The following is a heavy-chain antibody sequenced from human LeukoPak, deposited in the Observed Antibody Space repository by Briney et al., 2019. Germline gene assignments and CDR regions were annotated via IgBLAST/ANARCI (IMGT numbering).Heavy chain of an antibody. D-gene: IGHD3-10*01. CDR1: GGTFSSYA. Sequence: SVKVSCKASGGTFSSYAISWVRQAPGQGLEWMGGIIPIFGTANYAQKFQGRVTITADESTSTAYMELSSLRSEDTAVYYCARSRTYYYGSGSFYSHDYWGQGTLVTVSS. J-gene: IGHJ4*02. CDR3: ARSRTYYYGSGSFYSHDY. CDR2: IIPIFGTA. V-gene: IGHV1-69*13.